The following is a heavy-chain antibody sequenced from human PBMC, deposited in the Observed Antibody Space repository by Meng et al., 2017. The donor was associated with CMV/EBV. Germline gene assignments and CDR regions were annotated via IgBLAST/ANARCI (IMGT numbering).Heavy chain of an antibody. Sequence: SVKVSCKASGFAFTSSAVQWVRQARGQRLEWIGWIVVGSGNTNYAQKFQERVTITRDMSTSTVYMELSSLRSEDTAVYYCARGRRVFLGYCSSTSCHDFDYWGQGTLVTVSS. J-gene: IGHJ4*02. V-gene: IGHV1-58*01. CDR1: GFAFTSSA. D-gene: IGHD2-2*01. CDR3: ARGRRVFLGYCSSTSCHDFDY. CDR2: IVVGSGNT.